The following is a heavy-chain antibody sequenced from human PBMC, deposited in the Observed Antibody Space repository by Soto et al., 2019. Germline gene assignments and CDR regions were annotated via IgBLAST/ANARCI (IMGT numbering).Heavy chain of an antibody. Sequence: EVQLLESGGGLVQPGGSLRLSCAASGFTFSSYAMSWVRQAPAQGLEWVSGISGSGGSTYYADSVKGRFTIARDSSKNTLYLQMGSLRAEDTAVYYCAKKTDSSSPWGALDIWGQGTMVSVSS. CDR2: ISGSGGST. J-gene: IGHJ3*02. CDR3: AKKTDSSSPWGALDI. V-gene: IGHV3-23*01. D-gene: IGHD3-22*01. CDR1: GFTFSSYA.